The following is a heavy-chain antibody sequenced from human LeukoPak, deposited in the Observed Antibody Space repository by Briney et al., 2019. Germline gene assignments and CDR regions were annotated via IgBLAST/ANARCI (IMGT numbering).Heavy chain of an antibody. D-gene: IGHD1-26*01. CDR1: GGSFCGYY. CDR2: IYYTGST. J-gene: IGHJ4*02. V-gene: IGHV4-39*01. Sequence: SETLSLTCAVYGGSFCGYYWGWIRQPPGKGLEWIGSIYYTGSTYDNPSLKSRVTISVDTSKNQFSLKLSSVTAADTAVYYCARRGGSGRAFDYWGQGTLVTVSS. CDR3: ARRGGSGRAFDY.